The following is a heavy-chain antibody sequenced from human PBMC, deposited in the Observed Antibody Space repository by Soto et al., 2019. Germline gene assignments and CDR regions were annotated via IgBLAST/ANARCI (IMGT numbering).Heavy chain of an antibody. CDR1: GGSISSYY. V-gene: IGHV4-59*08. D-gene: IGHD3-22*01. Sequence: QVQLQESGPGLVKPSETLSLTCTVSGGSISSYYWSWIRQPPGKGLEWIGYIYYSGSTNYNPSLKSRVTISVDTSKNHFSLKLSSMTAADTAVYYCARHLPYYYDSSGYYSGGYYYGMDVWGQGTTVTVSS. J-gene: IGHJ6*02. CDR3: ARHLPYYYDSSGYYSGGYYYGMDV. CDR2: IYYSGST.